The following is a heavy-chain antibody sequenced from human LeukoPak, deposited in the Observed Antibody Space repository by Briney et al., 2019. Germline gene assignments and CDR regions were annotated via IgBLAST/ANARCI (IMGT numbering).Heavy chain of an antibody. CDR3: ATIAAADLPYFDY. Sequence: PGGSLRLSCAASGFTLSSYSMNWVRQAPGKGREGVSYISSSSSTIYYADSVKGRFTISRDNAKNSLYLQMNSLRAEDTAVYYCATIAAADLPYFDYWGQGTLVTVSS. J-gene: IGHJ4*02. CDR2: ISSSSSTI. D-gene: IGHD6-13*01. V-gene: IGHV3-48*04. CDR1: GFTLSSYS.